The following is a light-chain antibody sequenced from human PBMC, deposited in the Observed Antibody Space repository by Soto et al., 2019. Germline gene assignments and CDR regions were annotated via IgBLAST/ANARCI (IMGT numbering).Light chain of an antibody. CDR1: QSVSSSY. CDR3: QQYGSSRWFT. J-gene: IGKJ3*01. Sequence: EMVLTQSPGTLSLSPGERATLSCRASQSVSSSYLAWYQQKPSQAPRLLIYGASGRATGIPARFSGSGSGTDFTLSISSLQPEDVAVYDCQQYGSSRWFTFGPGTKVDIK. V-gene: IGKV3-20*01. CDR2: GAS.